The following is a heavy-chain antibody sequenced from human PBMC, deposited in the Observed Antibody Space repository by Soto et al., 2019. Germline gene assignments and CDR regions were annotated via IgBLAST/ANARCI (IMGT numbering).Heavy chain of an antibody. V-gene: IGHV1-3*01. CDR3: ARVPYSSSRNHNYYGMDV. CDR2: INAGNGNT. J-gene: IGHJ6*02. D-gene: IGHD6-13*01. Sequence: ASVKVSCKASGYTFTSYAMHWVRQAPGQRLEWMGWINAGNGNTKYSQKFQGRVTITRDTSASTAYMELNSLRAEDTAVYYCARVPYSSSRNHNYYGMDVWGQGTTVTVSS. CDR1: GYTFTSYA.